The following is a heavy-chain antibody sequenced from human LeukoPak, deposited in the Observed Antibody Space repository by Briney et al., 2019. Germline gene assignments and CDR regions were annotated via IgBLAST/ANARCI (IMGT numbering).Heavy chain of an antibody. Sequence: GASVKVSCKASGGTFSSYAISWARQAPGQGLEWMGRIIPIFGTANYAQKFQGRVTITTDESTSTAYMELSSLRSEDTAVYYCARDSYYYGSSLRHWGQGTLVTVSS. CDR3: ARDSYYYGSSLRH. CDR1: GGTFSSYA. D-gene: IGHD3-22*01. V-gene: IGHV1-69*05. CDR2: IIPIFGTA. J-gene: IGHJ1*01.